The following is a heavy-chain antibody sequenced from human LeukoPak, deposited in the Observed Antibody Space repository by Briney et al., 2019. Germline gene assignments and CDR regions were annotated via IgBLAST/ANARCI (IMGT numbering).Heavy chain of an antibody. CDR1: GFTFSSYE. CDR2: ISSSGSTM. CDR3: ARQTWFDP. J-gene: IGHJ5*02. V-gene: IGHV3-48*03. Sequence: PGGSLRLSCAASGFTFSSYEMHWVRQAPGKGLEWVSYISSSGSTMYYADSVKGRFTISRDNAKNSLYLQMNSLRAEDTAVYYCARQTWFDPWGQGTLVTVSS.